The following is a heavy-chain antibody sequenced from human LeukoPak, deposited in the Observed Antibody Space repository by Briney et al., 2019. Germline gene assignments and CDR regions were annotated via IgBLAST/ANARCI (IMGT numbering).Heavy chain of an antibody. J-gene: IGHJ1*01. CDR2: IKSDGRT. Sequence: GGSLRLSCAASGFTLSSYWMHWVRQAPGKGLVWVSRIKSDGRTNYSDSVKGRFTISRDNAKNTVSLQMNSLRAEDTGVYYCARAPSEIGGYYPEYFRHWGQGTLVIVSS. CDR1: GFTLSSYW. D-gene: IGHD3-22*01. V-gene: IGHV3-74*01. CDR3: ARAPSEIGGYYPEYFRH.